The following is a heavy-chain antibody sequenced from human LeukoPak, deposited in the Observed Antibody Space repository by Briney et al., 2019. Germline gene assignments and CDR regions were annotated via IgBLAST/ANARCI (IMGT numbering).Heavy chain of an antibody. D-gene: IGHD1-26*01. J-gene: IGHJ3*02. CDR1: GGSISSYY. CDR3: AREPRKWELLQVNAFDI. V-gene: IGHV4-59*01. CDR2: IYYSGST. Sequence: PSETLSLTCTVSGGSISSYYWSWIRQPPGKGLEWIGYIYYSGSTNYNPSLKSRVTISVDTSKNQFSLKLSSVTAADTAVYYCAREPRKWELLQVNAFDIWGQGTMVTVSS.